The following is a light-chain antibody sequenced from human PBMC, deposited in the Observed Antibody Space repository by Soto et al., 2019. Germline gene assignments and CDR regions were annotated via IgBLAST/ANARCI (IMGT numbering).Light chain of an antibody. Sequence: EIVLTQSPGTLSLSPGERSTLSCMAIQSVRNNYLAWHQQKPGQAPRLLIYGPSSRATGIPDRFSGSGSGTDFTPTISRLEPEDFAVYYCQQYGDSLSITFGQGTRLEIK. CDR1: QSVRNNY. J-gene: IGKJ5*01. CDR2: GPS. V-gene: IGKV3-20*01. CDR3: QQYGDSLSIT.